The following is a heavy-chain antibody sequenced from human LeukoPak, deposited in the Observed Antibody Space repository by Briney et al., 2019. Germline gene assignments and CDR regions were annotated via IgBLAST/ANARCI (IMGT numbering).Heavy chain of an antibody. Sequence: SETLSLTCTVSGGSISGYYWSWIRQPAGKGLEWIRRVYTSGSTNYNPSLKSRVTMSIDTSKNQFSLNLSSVTAADTAVYYCAKSPSGRGGYNWFDPWGQGTLVTVSS. J-gene: IGHJ5*02. CDR2: VYTSGST. CDR1: GGSISGYY. V-gene: IGHV4-4*07. D-gene: IGHD3-16*01. CDR3: AKSPSGRGGYNWFDP.